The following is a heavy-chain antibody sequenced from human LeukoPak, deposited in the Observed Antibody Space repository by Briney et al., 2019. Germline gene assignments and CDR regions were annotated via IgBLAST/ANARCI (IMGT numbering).Heavy chain of an antibody. CDR3: ARVSVSGTYDY. CDR1: GGSISSYY. V-gene: IGHV4-4*07. J-gene: IGHJ4*02. D-gene: IGHD1-26*01. Sequence: SETLTLTCTVSGGSISSYYWSWIRQPAGKGLEWIGRIYSSGSTNYNPSLKSRVTMSVDTSKNQFSLKLSSVTDAETAVYYCARVSVSGTYDYWGQGTLVTVSS. CDR2: IYSSGST.